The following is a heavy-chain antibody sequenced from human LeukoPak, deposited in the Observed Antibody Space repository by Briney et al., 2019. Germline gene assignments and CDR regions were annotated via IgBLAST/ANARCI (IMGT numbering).Heavy chain of an antibody. CDR1: GGTFSSYV. Sequence: GASVKVSCKASGGTFSSYVISWVRQAPGQGLEWMGGIIPIFGTANYAQKFQGRVTITADKSTSTAYMELSSLRSEDTAVYYCARGQWLRPYYYYGMDVWGKGTTVTVSS. CDR3: ARGQWLRPYYYYGMDV. V-gene: IGHV1-69*06. D-gene: IGHD5-12*01. J-gene: IGHJ6*04. CDR2: IIPIFGTA.